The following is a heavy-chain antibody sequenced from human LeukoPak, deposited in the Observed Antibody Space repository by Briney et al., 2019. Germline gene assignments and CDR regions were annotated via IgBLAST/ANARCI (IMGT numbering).Heavy chain of an antibody. CDR2: INPSGGST. CDR1: GYTFTGYY. D-gene: IGHD3-10*01. V-gene: IGHV1-46*01. J-gene: IGHJ5*02. CDR3: AREDYYGSGSYVAEGNWFDP. Sequence: ASVKVSCKASGYTFTGYYMHWVRQAPGQGLEWMGIINPSGGSTSCAQKFQGRVTMTRDTSTSTVYMELSSLRSEDTAVYYCAREDYYGSGSYVAEGNWFDPWGQGTLVTVSS.